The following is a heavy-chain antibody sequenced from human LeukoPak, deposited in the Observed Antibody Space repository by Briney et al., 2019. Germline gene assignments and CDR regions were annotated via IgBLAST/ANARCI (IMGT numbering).Heavy chain of an antibody. CDR3: ATTGDSSGYYHDAFDI. CDR2: IYPGDSDT. CDR1: GYSFTSYW. D-gene: IGHD3-22*01. Sequence: GESLKISCKGSGYSFTSYWIGWVRPMPGKGLEWMGIIYPGDSDTRYSPSFQGQVTISADKSISTAYLQWSSLKASDTAMYYCATTGDSSGYYHDAFDIWGQGTMVTVSS. J-gene: IGHJ3*02. V-gene: IGHV5-51*01.